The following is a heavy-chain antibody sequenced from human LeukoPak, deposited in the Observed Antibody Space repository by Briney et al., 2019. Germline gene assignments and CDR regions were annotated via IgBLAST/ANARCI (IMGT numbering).Heavy chain of an antibody. V-gene: IGHV4-30-4*01. CDR1: GGSISSGEYY. D-gene: IGHD2/OR15-2a*01. Sequence: SQTLSLTCTVSGGSISSGEYYWSWIRQPPGKGLEWIGYFSYTGSTYYNPSVKSRVSISVDTSKNQFSLKLTSVTTADTAVYYCARALNGYFYAFDSWGQGTLVTVSS. CDR2: FSYTGST. CDR3: ARALNGYFYAFDS. J-gene: IGHJ4*02.